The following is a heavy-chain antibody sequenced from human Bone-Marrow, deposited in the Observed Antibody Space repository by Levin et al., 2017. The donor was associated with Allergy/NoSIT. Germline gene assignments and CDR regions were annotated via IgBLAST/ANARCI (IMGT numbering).Heavy chain of an antibody. V-gene: IGHV4-59*01. Sequence: SCTVSGDSISSYYWSWIRQPPGKGLEWIGHMSYSGSTNYNPSLKSRVTMAVDTSKNRFSLNLSSVTAADTAVYYCARSNYGDYDVDAFDIWGQGTMVTVSS. J-gene: IGHJ3*02. CDR3: ARSNYGDYDVDAFDI. D-gene: IGHD4-17*01. CDR2: MSYSGST. CDR1: GDSISSYY.